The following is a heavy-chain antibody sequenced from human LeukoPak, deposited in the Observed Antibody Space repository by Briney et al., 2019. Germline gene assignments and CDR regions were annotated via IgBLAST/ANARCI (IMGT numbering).Heavy chain of an antibody. J-gene: IGHJ4*02. CDR1: GYTFTTYG. V-gene: IGHV1-18*01. D-gene: IGHD6-19*01. Sequence: ASVKVSCKASGYTFTTYGISWVRQAPGQGLEWMGWISAYTGNTNYAQNLQGRVTMTTDTSTSPAYMELRSLRSDDTAVYYCARDQSSIPRAYSSGWHRPFDYWGQGTLVTVSS. CDR2: ISAYTGNT. CDR3: ARDQSSIPRAYSSGWHRPFDY.